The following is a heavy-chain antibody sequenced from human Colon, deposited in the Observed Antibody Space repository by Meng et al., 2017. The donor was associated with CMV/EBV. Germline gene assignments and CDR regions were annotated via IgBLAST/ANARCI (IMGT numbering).Heavy chain of an antibody. CDR1: GYTFSSYW. D-gene: IGHD6-19*01. V-gene: IGHV5-51*01. J-gene: IGHJ4*02. Sequence: GGSLRLSCEGFGYTFSSYWIAWVRQMPGKGLEWMGIIYPGDADIRNSPPFQGQVTISADKSLNTAYLQWGGLKAADTATYYCARRSGQSLDSWGQGTLVTVSS. CDR3: ARRSGQSLDS. CDR2: IYPGDADI.